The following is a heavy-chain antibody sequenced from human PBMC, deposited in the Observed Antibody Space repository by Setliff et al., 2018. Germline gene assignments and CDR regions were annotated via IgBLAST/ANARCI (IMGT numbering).Heavy chain of an antibody. CDR3: AREGRGVYYHYYYMDV. Sequence: PGGSLRLSCSASGFTFNDHYMNWVRQAPGKGLEWVSYISSSSTSIYSDSVKDRFTISRDNAKNALYLQMNSLRAEDTAVYYCAREGRGVYYHYYYMDVWGKGTTVTVSS. CDR2: ISSSSTS. J-gene: IGHJ6*03. V-gene: IGHV3-48*01. D-gene: IGHD3-10*01. CDR1: GFTFNDHY.